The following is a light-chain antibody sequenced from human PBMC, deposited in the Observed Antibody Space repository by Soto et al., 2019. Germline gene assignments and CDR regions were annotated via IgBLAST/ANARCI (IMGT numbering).Light chain of an antibody. J-gene: IGLJ1*01. CDR3: QSYDSSLSSYV. Sequence: QSVLTQPPSVSGAPGQRVSISCTGSTSNIGAGYHVHWYQQFPGTAPKLLRYDNTNRPSGVPDRFSGSKSGTSASLAITGLQAEDEAGYYCQSYDSSLSSYVFGTGTKLTVL. CDR1: TSNIGAGYH. V-gene: IGLV1-40*01. CDR2: DNT.